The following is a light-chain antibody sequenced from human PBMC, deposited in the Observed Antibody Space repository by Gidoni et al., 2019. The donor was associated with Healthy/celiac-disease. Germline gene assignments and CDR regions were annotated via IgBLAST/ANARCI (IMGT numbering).Light chain of an antibody. Sequence: DIVMTQSPHSLAVSLGERATINCKSSQSVLYSSNNKNYLAWYQQKPGQPPKLLIYWASTRESGVPDRFSGSGSGTDFTLTISSLQAEDVAVYYCQHLTTFGQGTKVEIK. V-gene: IGKV4-1*01. CDR2: WAS. J-gene: IGKJ1*01. CDR3: QHLTT. CDR1: QSVLYSSNNKNY.